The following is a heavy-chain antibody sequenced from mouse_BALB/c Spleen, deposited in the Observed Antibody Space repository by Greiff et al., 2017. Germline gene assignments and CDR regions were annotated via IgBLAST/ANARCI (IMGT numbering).Heavy chain of an antibody. CDR3: AKHPYYYGRTYWYFDV. D-gene: IGHD1-1*01. V-gene: IGHV2-6-5*01. J-gene: IGHJ1*01. Sequence: QVQLQQSGPGLVAPSQSLSITCTVSGFSLTDYGVSWIRQPPGKGLEWLGVIWGGGSTYYNSALKSRLSISKDNSKSQVFLKMNSLQTDDTAMYYCAKHPYYYGRTYWYFDVWGAGTTVTVSS. CDR1: GFSLTDYG. CDR2: IWGGGST.